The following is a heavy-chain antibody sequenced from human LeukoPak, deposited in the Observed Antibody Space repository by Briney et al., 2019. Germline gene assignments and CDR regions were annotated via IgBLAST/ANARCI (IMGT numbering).Heavy chain of an antibody. CDR3: ARRWIFWYFDL. CDR2: IYHSGST. J-gene: IGHJ2*01. CDR1: GYSISSGYY. Sequence: SETLSLTCAASGYSISSGYYWGWIRQPPGKGLEWIGSIYHSGSTYYNPSLKSRVTISVDTSKNQFSLKLSSVTAADTAVYYCARRWIFWYFDLWGRGTLVTVSS. V-gene: IGHV4-38-2*01. D-gene: IGHD2-2*03.